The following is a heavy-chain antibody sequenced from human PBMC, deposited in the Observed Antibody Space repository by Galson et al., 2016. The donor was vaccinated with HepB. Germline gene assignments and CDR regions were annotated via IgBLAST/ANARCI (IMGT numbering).Heavy chain of an antibody. Sequence: ETLSLTCAVSGAPISEYYWSWIRQTPGKGLEWIGYIYYNVRATYNPSLRSRVTLSVDTSKNQLSLNLKSVSAADPAVYYCARYHAGWFDHWGLGTLVTVSS. CDR2: IYYNVRA. J-gene: IGHJ5*02. CDR1: GAPISEYY. D-gene: IGHD2-2*01. V-gene: IGHV4-59*01. CDR3: ARYHAGWFDH.